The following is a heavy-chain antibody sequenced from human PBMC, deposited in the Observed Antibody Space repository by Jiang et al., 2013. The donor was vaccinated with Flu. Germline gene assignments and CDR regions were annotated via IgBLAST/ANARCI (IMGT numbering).Heavy chain of an antibody. V-gene: IGHV5-10-1*01. Sequence: GAEVKKPGESLRISCKGSGYSFTSYWISWVRQMPGKGLEWMGRIDPSDSYTNYSPSFQGHVTISADKSISTAYLQWSSLKASDTAMYYCARHLPYSSSWYYFDYWGQGTLVTVSS. J-gene: IGHJ4*02. CDR2: IDPSDSYT. CDR3: ARHLPYSSSWYYFDY. CDR1: GYSFTSYW. D-gene: IGHD6-13*01.